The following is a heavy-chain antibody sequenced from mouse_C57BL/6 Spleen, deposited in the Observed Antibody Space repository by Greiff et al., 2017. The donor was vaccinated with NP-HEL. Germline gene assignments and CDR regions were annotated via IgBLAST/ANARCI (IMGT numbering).Heavy chain of an antibody. Sequence: QVQLQQSGAELARPGASVKLSCKASGYTFTSYGISWVKQRTGQGLEWIGEIYPRSGNTYYNEKFKGKATLTADKSYSTASLELRRLTSEDSAVYFCARSGGSSYGDYWGQGTTLTVSS. J-gene: IGHJ2*01. CDR2: IYPRSGNT. V-gene: IGHV1-81*01. CDR1: GYTFTSYG. D-gene: IGHD1-1*01. CDR3: ARSGGSSYGDY.